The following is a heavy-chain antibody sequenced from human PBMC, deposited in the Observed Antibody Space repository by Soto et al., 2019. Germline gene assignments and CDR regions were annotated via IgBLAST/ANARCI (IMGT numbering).Heavy chain of an antibody. V-gene: IGHV3-23*01. CDR3: AKDLITVTTYFDY. D-gene: IGHD4-17*01. CDR1: GFTFSSYA. Sequence: LSLTCAPSGFTFSSYAMSWVRQAPGKGLEWVSAISGSGGSTYYADSVKGPFTISRDNSKNTLYLQMNSLRAEDTAVYYCAKDLITVTTYFDYWGQGTLVTVSS. CDR2: ISGSGGST. J-gene: IGHJ4*02.